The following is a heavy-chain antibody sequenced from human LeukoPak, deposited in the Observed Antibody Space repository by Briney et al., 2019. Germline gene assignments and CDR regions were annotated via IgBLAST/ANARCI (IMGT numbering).Heavy chain of an antibody. CDR2: ISPDSGST. V-gene: IGHV1-46*01. Sequence: ASVKVSCKASGYTFSDHHMHWVRQAPGQGLEWMGKISPDSGSTTYAQNFQDRVTMTRDTSTSTACMELNSLRSEDTAVYYCARDTYGSDYWGQGTLVTVSS. CDR1: GYTFSDHH. CDR3: ARDTYGSDY. J-gene: IGHJ4*02. D-gene: IGHD3-10*01.